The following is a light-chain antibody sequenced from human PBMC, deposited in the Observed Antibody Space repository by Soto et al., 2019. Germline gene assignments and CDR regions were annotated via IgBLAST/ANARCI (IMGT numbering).Light chain of an antibody. CDR2: DAS. CDR3: QQGDNWPLT. J-gene: IGKJ4*01. V-gene: IGKV3-11*01. Sequence: EIVLTQSPATLSFSPGERATLSCRASQNVGSYLAWYQQKPGQAPRLLIYDASNRATGIPARFSGSGSGTDFNLTSPSLAPEDFAIYYCQQGDNWPLTFGGGTKVEIQ. CDR1: QNVGSY.